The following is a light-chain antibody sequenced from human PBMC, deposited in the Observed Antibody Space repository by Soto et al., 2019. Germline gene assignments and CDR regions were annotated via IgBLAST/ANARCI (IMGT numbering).Light chain of an antibody. CDR3: QQRHTWPTT. Sequence: DIVLTQSPATLSLSPGERATLSCKASQLINTYVAWYQHRPGQGPRLLIYEASKRATGIPARFSGSGSGTGFTLTTSSREPEEFGIDYCQQRHTWPTTFGGGAKVEI. CDR2: EAS. J-gene: IGKJ4*01. CDR1: QLINTY. V-gene: IGKV3-11*01.